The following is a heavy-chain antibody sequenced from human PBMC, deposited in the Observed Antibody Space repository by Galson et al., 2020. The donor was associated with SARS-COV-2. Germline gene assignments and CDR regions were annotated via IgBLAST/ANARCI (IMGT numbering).Heavy chain of an antibody. CDR2: ISYDGSNK. J-gene: IGHJ4*02. Sequence: GGSLRLSCAASGFTFSSYGMHWVRQAPGKGLEWVAVISYDGSNKYYADSVKGRFTISRDNSKNTLYLQMNSLRAEDTAVYYCAKAIGGYCSGGSCYSAYFDYWGQGTLVTVSS. CDR1: GFTFSSYG. CDR3: AKAIGGYCSGGSCYSAYFDY. D-gene: IGHD2-15*01. V-gene: IGHV3-30*18.